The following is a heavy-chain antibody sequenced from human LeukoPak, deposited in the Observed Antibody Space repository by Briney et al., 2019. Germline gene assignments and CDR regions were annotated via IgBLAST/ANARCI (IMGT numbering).Heavy chain of an antibody. CDR2: IKSKTHGGTT. CDR3: TTASIAAPVSAFDI. V-gene: IGHV3-15*01. J-gene: IGHJ3*02. Sequence: PGGSIRLCCAATAFTFSNAWMSWVRQAPGKGLEWVGRIKSKTHGGTTDYAAPVKGRFTISRDDSKNTLYLQMNSLKTEDTAVYYCTTASIAAPVSAFDIWGQGTMVTVSS. D-gene: IGHD6-6*01. CDR1: AFTFSNAW.